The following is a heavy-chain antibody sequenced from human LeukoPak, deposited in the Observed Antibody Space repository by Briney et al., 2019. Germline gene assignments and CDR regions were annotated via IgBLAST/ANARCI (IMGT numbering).Heavy chain of an antibody. CDR2: IYTSGRT. J-gene: IGHJ4*02. CDR1: GGSISSYY. V-gene: IGHV4-4*07. D-gene: IGHD3-22*01. Sequence: SETLSLTCTVSGGSISSYYWSWIRQPAGKGLEWIGRIYTSGRTNYNPSLKSRVTMSVDTSKNQFSLKLSSVTAADTAVYYCARAPHFFDTSGSRYYFDYWGQGALVTVSS. CDR3: ARAPHFFDTSGSRYYFDY.